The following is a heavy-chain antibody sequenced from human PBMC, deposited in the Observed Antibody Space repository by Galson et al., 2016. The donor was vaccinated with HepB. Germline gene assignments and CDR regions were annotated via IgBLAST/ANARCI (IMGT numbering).Heavy chain of an antibody. CDR1: GYTFSNSW. J-gene: IGHJ4*02. V-gene: IGHV5-51*01. Sequence: QSGAEVKKPGESLKISCQASGYTFSNSWIGWVRQMPGKGLEWMGIIYPGDSDTTYSPSFQGHVTISADKSNNTAYLQWTSLKASDSAIYFCARHPQTTMPDYWSQGTLVTVSS. CDR2: IYPGDSDT. CDR3: ARHPQTTMPDY. D-gene: IGHD2-2*01.